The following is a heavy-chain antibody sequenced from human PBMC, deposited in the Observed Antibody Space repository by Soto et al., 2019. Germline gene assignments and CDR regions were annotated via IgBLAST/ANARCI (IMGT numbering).Heavy chain of an antibody. Sequence: QVQLVQSGAEVKKPGASVKVSCKASGYTFTHYGITWVRQAPGQGLEWMGWINSFSGDTNYPQKLQGRLTMTTDTSTNPVYMELRNLRSDDTAVYYCARDLHSGGKYWYFDIWGRGNLVTVSS. CDR2: INSFSGDT. V-gene: IGHV1-18*01. J-gene: IGHJ2*01. CDR3: ARDLHSGGKYWYFDI. CDR1: GYTFTHYG. D-gene: IGHD2-15*01.